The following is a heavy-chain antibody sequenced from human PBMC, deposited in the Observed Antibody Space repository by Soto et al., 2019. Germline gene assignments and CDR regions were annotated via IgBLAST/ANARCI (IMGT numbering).Heavy chain of an antibody. CDR2: MNTNTNTT. V-gene: IGHV1-8*01. Sequence: ASVKVSCKASGYTFTNNDINWVPQAPGQGLEWIGWMNTNTNTTDSAGVFEGRVSLTWDTSISTAYMQLNSLKIDDTAVYYCAREVVETSSLWLDPRGQGTLVTVSS. CDR3: AREVVETSSLWLDP. J-gene: IGHJ5*02. D-gene: IGHD6-6*01. CDR1: GYTFTNND.